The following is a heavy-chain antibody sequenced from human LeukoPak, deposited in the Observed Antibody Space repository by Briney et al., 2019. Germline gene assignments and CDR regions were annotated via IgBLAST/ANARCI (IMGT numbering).Heavy chain of an antibody. Sequence: SETLSLTSTVSGVSITSSDVYWGWIRQPPGKCLGCIATISYSERTYYNPSLKTRLTISVDTSKHQFSLKLLSVAAADTAVYYCARLKSYCGGDCYQDQFHNWGQGTLVTVSS. CDR2: ISYSERT. J-gene: IGHJ4*02. V-gene: IGHV4-39*01. CDR1: GVSITSSDVY. CDR3: ARLKSYCGGDCYQDQFHN. D-gene: IGHD2-21*02.